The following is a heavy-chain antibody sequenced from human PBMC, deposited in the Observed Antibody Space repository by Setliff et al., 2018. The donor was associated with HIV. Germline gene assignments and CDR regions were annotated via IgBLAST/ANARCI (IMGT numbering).Heavy chain of an antibody. CDR2: ISQDGNKK. Sequence: PSETLSLTCTVSGGSIRNYYWGWIRQAPGKGLEWIANISQDGNKKYHAGSVWGRFTISRDNSKNTLYLQMNSLRAEDTAVYYCARVLGGITMVRGALGHYYYYMDVWGKGTTVTVSS. CDR3: ARVLGGITMVRGALGHYYYYMDV. CDR1: GGSIRNYY. J-gene: IGHJ6*03. V-gene: IGHV3-7*01. D-gene: IGHD3-10*01.